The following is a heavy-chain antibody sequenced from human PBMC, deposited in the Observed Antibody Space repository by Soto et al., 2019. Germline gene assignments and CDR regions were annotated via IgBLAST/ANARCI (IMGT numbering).Heavy chain of an antibody. CDR2: ISGSGGST. D-gene: IGHD1-26*01. CDR3: AKDMGASNYYYYGMDV. V-gene: IGHV3-23*01. J-gene: IGHJ6*02. Sequence: GGSLRLSCAASGFTFSSYAMSWVRQAPGKGLEWVSAISGSGGSTYYADSVKGRFTISRDNSKNTLYLQMNSLRAEDTAVYYCAKDMGASNYYYYGMDVWGQGTTVTVSS. CDR1: GFTFSSYA.